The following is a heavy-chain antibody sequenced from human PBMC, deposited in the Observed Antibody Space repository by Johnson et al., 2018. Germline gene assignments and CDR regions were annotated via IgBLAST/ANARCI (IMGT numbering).Heavy chain of an antibody. CDR1: GGSISSYY. J-gene: IGHJ6*02. CDR3: ATDTAMVYYGMDV. D-gene: IGHD5-18*01. CDR2: IYYSGST. V-gene: IGHV4-59*01. Sequence: QVQLQESGPGLVKPSETLSLTCTVSGGSISSYYWSWIRQPPGKGLEWIGDIYYSGSTNYNPSLKSRVTISVDTSKNQFSLKLSSVTAAATAVYYCATDTAMVYYGMDVWGQGTTVTVSS.